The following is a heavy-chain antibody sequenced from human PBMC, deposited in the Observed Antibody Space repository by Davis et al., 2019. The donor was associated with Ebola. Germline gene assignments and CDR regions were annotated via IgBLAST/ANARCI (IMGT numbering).Heavy chain of an antibody. V-gene: IGHV1-2*02. J-gene: IGHJ4*02. CDR1: GYTFTGYY. Sequence: ASVKVSCKASGYTFTGYYMHWVRQAPGQGLEWMGWINPNSGGTNYAQKLQGRVTMTTDTSTSTAYMELRSLRSDDTAVYYCARDTGDSSGYHYFDYWGQGTLVTVSS. CDR2: INPNSGGT. D-gene: IGHD3-22*01. CDR3: ARDTGDSSGYHYFDY.